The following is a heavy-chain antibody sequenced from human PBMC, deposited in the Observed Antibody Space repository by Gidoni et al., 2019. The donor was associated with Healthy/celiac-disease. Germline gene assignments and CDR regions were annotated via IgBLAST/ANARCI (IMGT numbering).Heavy chain of an antibody. D-gene: IGHD3-3*01. J-gene: IGHJ3*02. V-gene: IGHV3-33*01. CDR2: IWYDGSNK. Sequence: GLEWVAVIWYDGSNKYYADSVKGRFTISRDNSKNTLYLQMNSLRAEDTAVYYCARAYYDFWSSQNDAFDIWGQGTMVTFSS. CDR3: ARAYYDFWSSQNDAFDI.